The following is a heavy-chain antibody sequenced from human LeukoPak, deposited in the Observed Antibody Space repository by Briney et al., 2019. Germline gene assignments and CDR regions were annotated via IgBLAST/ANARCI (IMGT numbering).Heavy chain of an antibody. CDR2: IYNSGST. CDR1: GGSISSYY. V-gene: IGHV4-4*07. Sequence: SETLSLTCTVSGGSISSYYWSWIRQPAGKGLEWIGHIYNSGSTNYNPSLKGRVTMSVATSKNQFSLHLSSLTAADTAVYYCARSAFLVTAPGLYYFDYWGQGTLVAVSS. J-gene: IGHJ4*02. CDR3: ARSAFLVTAPGLYYFDY. D-gene: IGHD6-13*01.